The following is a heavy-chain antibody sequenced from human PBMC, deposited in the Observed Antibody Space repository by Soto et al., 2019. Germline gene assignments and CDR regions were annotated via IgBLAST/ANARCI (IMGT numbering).Heavy chain of an antibody. CDR3: ARYSSSGYPYYFDY. CDR2: IYYSGST. Sequence: SETLSLTCPVSGGSISSYYLSWIRQPPGKGLEWIGYIYYSGSTNYNPSLKSRVTISVDTSKNQFSLKLSSVTAADTAVYYCARYSSSGYPYYFDYWGQGTLVTVSS. D-gene: IGHD6-13*01. CDR1: GGSISSYY. J-gene: IGHJ4*02. V-gene: IGHV4-59*01.